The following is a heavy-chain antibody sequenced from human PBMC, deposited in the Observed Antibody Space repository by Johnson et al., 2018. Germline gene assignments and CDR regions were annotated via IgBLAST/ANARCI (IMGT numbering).Heavy chain of an antibody. CDR1: GGTFSSYA. Sequence: QVQLVQSGAEVKKPGSSVKVSCKASGGTFSSYAISWVRQAPGQGLEWMGGIITIFGTANYAQKFQGRVTINADESTRTAYMELSSLRSEDPAVYHCAREKPESGGLIRGEAFDIWGQGTRGTVSS. D-gene: IGHD3-10*01. V-gene: IGHV1-69*01. CDR3: AREKPESGGLIRGEAFDI. J-gene: IGHJ3*02. CDR2: IITIFGTA.